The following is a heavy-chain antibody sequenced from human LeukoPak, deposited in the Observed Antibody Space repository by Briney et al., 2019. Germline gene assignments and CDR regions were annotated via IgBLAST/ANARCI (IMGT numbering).Heavy chain of an antibody. D-gene: IGHD2-8*02. CDR3: ARKGWWYNWFDP. Sequence: SETLSLTCAVHGGSFSGYYWSWIRQPPGKGLEWIGEINHSGSTNYNPSLKSRVTISVDTSKNQFSLKLSSVTAADTAVYYCARKGWWYNWFDPWGQGTLVTVSS. J-gene: IGHJ5*02. CDR1: GGSFSGYY. CDR2: INHSGST. V-gene: IGHV4-34*01.